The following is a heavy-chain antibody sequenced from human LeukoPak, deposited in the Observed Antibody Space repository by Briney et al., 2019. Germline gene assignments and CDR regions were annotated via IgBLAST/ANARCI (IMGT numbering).Heavy chain of an antibody. CDR2: INPNSGGT. D-gene: IGHD3-16*01. CDR1: GYTFTGYY. CDR3: ATSEAMITLMATPSDY. J-gene: IGHJ4*02. Sequence: EASVKVSCMASGYTFTGYYMHWVRQAPGQGLEWMGWINPNSGGTNYAQKFQGRVTMTRDTSITTAYMELSRLRSDDTAVYYCATSEAMITLMATPSDYWGQGTLVTVPS. V-gene: IGHV1-2*02.